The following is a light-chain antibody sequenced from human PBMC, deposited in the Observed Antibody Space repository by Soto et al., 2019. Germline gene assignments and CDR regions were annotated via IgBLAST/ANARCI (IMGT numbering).Light chain of an antibody. CDR3: SSYTSSSPYV. V-gene: IGLV2-14*01. CDR2: DVS. J-gene: IGLJ1*01. CDR1: SSDVGGYNY. Sequence: QSVLTQPASVSGSPGQSITISCTGTSSDVGGYNYVSWYQQHPGKAPILMIYDVSNRPSGVSNRFSGSKSGNTASLTISGLQAEDEADYYCSSYTSSSPYVFGTGTKLTVL.